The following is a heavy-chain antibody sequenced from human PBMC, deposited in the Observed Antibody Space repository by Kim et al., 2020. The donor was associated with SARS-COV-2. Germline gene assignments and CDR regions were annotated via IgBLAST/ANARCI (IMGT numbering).Heavy chain of an antibody. Sequence: NYAQKFQGRVTITADESTGTAYMELSSLRSEDTAVYYCAGGYSSSWYKYYWGQGTLVTVSS. D-gene: IGHD6-13*01. CDR3: AGGYSSSWYKYY. V-gene: IGHV1-69*01. J-gene: IGHJ4*02.